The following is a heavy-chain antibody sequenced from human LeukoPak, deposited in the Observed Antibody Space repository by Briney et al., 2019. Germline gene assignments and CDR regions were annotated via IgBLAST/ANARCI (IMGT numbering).Heavy chain of an antibody. Sequence: GASVKVSCKASGYTFTGYYMHWVRQAPGQGLEWMGWINPNSGGTNYAQKFQGRVTMTRDTSISTAYMELSRLTSDDTAVYYCARFPRMSDYDTSGSYYYGMDVWGQGTTVTVSS. CDR1: GYTFTGYY. J-gene: IGHJ6*02. CDR3: ARFPRMSDYDTSGSYYYGMDV. V-gene: IGHV1-2*02. D-gene: IGHD3-22*01. CDR2: INPNSGGT.